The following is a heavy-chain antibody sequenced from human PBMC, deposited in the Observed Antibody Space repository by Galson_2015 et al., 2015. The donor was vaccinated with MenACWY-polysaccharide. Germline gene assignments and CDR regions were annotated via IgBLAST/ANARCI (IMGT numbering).Heavy chain of an antibody. Sequence: SLRLSCAASGFSFSTYWMSWVRQAPGNGLEWVASIKRDGSETYFVDSVKGRCTISRDNAENSLRLQVNSLRAEDTAVYYCARGHYQLEVWGQGTTVTVSS. D-gene: IGHD1-26*01. V-gene: IGHV3-7*04. J-gene: IGHJ6*02. CDR3: ARGHYQLEV. CDR2: IKRDGSET. CDR1: GFSFSTYW.